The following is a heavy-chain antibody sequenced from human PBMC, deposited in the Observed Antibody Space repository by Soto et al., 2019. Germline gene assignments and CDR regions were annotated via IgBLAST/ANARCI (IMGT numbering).Heavy chain of an antibody. D-gene: IGHD3-3*01. V-gene: IGHV3-23*01. CDR3: AKDGHLEWSSESMEV. CDR2: ISGSGGST. CDR1: GFPFNSYA. J-gene: IGHJ6*02. Sequence: EVQLLESGGGLVQPGGSLRLSCAASGFPFNSYAMSWVRQAPEKGLEWVSGISGSGGSTYYADSVKGRFTISRDNSKNPSYHQMNSLRAEDTAVYYCAKDGHLEWSSESMEVLGPGATVTVSS.